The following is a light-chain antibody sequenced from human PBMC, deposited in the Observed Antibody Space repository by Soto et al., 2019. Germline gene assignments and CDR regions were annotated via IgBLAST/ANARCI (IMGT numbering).Light chain of an antibody. Sequence: DIQMTQSPSSLSASVRDSVTITCRASQNIRNYLNWYQQKPGRAPKILIYAASSLQSGVPSRFSGSGSGTDFTLTISSLQPEDFATYYCQHADSFPLITFGQGTRLEIK. J-gene: IGKJ5*01. CDR1: QNIRNY. CDR3: QHADSFPLIT. CDR2: AAS. V-gene: IGKV1-39*01.